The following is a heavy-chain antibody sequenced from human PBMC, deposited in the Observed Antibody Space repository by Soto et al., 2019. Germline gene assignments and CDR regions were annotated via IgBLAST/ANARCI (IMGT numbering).Heavy chain of an antibody. D-gene: IGHD5-12*01. V-gene: IGHV3-48*01. CDR3: AREWLRQSMDV. CDR1: GFTFSSYS. Sequence: GGSLRLSCAASGFTFSSYSMSWVRQAPGKGLEWVSYISSSSSTIYYADSVKGRFTISRDNAKNSLYLQMNSLRAEDTAVYYCAREWLRQSMDVWGKGTTVTVSS. CDR2: ISSSSSTI. J-gene: IGHJ6*04.